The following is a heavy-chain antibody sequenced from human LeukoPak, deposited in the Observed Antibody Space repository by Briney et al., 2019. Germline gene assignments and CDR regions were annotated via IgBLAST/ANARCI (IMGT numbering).Heavy chain of an antibody. CDR1: GGSISSYY. CDR3: ARLYGSGSYYIEDWFDP. V-gene: IGHV4-59*08. CDR2: IYYSGST. J-gene: IGHJ5*02. Sequence: ASETLSLTCTVSGGSISSYYWSWIRQPPGKGLEWIGYIYYSGSTNYNPSLKGRVTISVDTSKNQFSLKLSSVTAADTAVYYCARLYGSGSYYIEDWFDPWGQGTLVTVSS. D-gene: IGHD3-10*01.